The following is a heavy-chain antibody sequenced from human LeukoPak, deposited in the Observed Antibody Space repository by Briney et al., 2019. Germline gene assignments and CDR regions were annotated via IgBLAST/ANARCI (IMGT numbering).Heavy chain of an antibody. CDR2: IYHSGST. CDR1: GASISSSNW. V-gene: IGHV4-4*02. J-gene: IGHJ4*02. Sequence: PSGTLSLTCAVSGASISSSNWWSWVRQPPGKGLEWIGEIYHSGSTNYNPSLKSRVTISVDKSKNQFSLKLSSVTAADTAVYYCARVGTYDYVWGSYRDWGQGTLVTVSS. D-gene: IGHD3-16*02. CDR3: ARVGTYDYVWGSYRD.